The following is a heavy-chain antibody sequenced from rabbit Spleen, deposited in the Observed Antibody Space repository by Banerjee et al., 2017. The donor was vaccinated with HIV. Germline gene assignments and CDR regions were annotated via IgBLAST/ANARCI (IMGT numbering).Heavy chain of an antibody. D-gene: IGHD8-1*01. CDR1: GLDFSSSYW. Sequence: QEQLVESGGGLVKPGSSLTLTCKASGLDFSSSYWICWVRQAPGKGLEWIACIDVVKSGSTYYATWAKGRFTISKSSSTTVTLKMTSLTAADTATYFCARDTGSSFSSYGMDLWGPGTLVTVS. J-gene: IGHJ6*01. CDR3: ARDTGSSFSSYGMDL. CDR2: IDVVKSGST. V-gene: IGHV1S45*01.